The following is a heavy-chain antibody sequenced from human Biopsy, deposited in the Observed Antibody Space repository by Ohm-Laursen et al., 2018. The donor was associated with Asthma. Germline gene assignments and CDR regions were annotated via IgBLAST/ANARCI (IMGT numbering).Heavy chain of an antibody. D-gene: IGHD3-10*01. V-gene: IGHV1-18*01. CDR2: ISVYNGNT. CDR3: ARAVDYSHYYGIDV. J-gene: IGHJ6*02. CDR1: GYTFNSAG. Sequence: ASVKVYCKTSGYTFNSAGITWVRQAPGQGLEWMGWISVYNGNTKVAQKLQDRVTMITDTSTSTAYMELRSLRSDDTAVYFCARAVDYSHYYGIDVWGQGTTVTVS.